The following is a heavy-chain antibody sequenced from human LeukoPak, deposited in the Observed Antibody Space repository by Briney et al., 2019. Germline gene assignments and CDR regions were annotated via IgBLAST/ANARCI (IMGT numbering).Heavy chain of an antibody. D-gene: IGHD5-18*01. V-gene: IGHV4-39*07. CDR3: AGRYSYGYTLKHYFDY. CDR1: GGSISSSSYY. J-gene: IGHJ4*02. CDR2: IYYSGST. Sequence: SETLSLTCTVSGGSISSSSYYWGWIRQPPGKVLEWIGSIYYSGSTYYNPSLKGRVTISVDTSKNQFSLKLSSVTAADTAVYYCAGRYSYGYTLKHYFDYWGQGTLVTVSS.